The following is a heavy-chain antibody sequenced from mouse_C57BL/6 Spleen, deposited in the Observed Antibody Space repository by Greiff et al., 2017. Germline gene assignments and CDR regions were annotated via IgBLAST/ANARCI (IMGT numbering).Heavy chain of an antibody. D-gene: IGHD4-1*01. CDR1: GYTFTDYY. CDR3: ATPLTGTRYAMDY. J-gene: IGHJ4*01. V-gene: IGHV1-76*01. Sequence: QVQLQQSGAELVRPGASVKLSCKASGYTFTDYYINWVKQRPGQGLEWIARIYPGSGNTYYNEKFKGKATLPAEKSSSTAYMQLSSLTSEASAVYVCATPLTGTRYAMDYWGQGTSVTVSS. CDR2: IYPGSGNT.